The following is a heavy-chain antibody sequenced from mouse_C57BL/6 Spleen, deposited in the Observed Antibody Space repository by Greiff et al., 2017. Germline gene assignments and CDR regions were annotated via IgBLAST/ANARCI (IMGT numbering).Heavy chain of an antibody. V-gene: IGHV1-85*01. CDR1: GYTFTSYD. Sequence: QVQLQQSGPELVKPGASVKLSCKASGYTFTSYDINWVKQRPGQGLEWIGWIYPRDGSTKYNEEFKGKATLTVDPSSSTAYMELHSLTSEDSAVYVCEREDYNGSRYGLAYWGQGTLVTVSA. D-gene: IGHD1-1*01. CDR3: EREDYNGSRYGLAY. J-gene: IGHJ3*01. CDR2: IYPRDGST.